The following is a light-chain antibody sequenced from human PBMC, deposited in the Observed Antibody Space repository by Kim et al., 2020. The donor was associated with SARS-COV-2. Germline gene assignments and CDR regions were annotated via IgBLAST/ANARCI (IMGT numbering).Light chain of an antibody. CDR2: TND. J-gene: IGLJ3*02. CDR1: ISNIGDNS. CDR3: ATWDDSLSGWV. V-gene: IGLV1-47*01. Sequence: QSVLTQPPSTSGSPGQRVTISCSGTISNIGDNSVYWYQHLPGTGPKLLIYTNDRRPSGVPDRFSGSKSATSASLAISGLRSEDEADYYCATWDDSLSGWVFGGGTQLTVL.